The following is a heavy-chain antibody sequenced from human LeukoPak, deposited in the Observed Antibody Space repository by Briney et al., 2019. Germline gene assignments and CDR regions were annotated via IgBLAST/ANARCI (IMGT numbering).Heavy chain of an antibody. CDR3: AKSSGVATEFDY. CDR2: ISYDGSNK. CDR1: GFTFSSYG. J-gene: IGHJ4*02. V-gene: IGHV3-30*18. Sequence: GGSLRPSCAASGFTFSSYGMHWVRQAPGKGLEWVAVISYDGSNKYYADSVKGRFTISRDNSKNTLYLQMNSLRAEDTAVYYCAKSSGVATEFDYWGQGTLVTVSS. D-gene: IGHD5-12*01.